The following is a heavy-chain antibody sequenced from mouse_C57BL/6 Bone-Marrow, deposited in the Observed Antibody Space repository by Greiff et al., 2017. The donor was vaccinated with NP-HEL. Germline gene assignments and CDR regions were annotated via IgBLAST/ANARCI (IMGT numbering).Heavy chain of an antibody. CDR3: ARRYYNY. CDR1: GFTFSDYG. Sequence: EVKLMESGGGLVKPGGSLKLSCAASGFTFSDYGMHWVRQAPETGLEWVAYISSGSSTIYYAENVKGRFTISREHAKNTLFLQMSSLRSEDTAMYYCARRYYNYWCQGTTLTVSS. D-gene: IGHD1-1*01. V-gene: IGHV5-17*01. CDR2: ISSGSSTI. J-gene: IGHJ2*01.